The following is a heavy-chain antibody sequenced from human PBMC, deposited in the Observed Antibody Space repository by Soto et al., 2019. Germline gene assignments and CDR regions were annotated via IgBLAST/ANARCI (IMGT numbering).Heavy chain of an antibody. V-gene: IGHV1-2*02. CDR1: GFSFTGYY. D-gene: IGHD6-6*01. J-gene: IGHJ5*02. CDR3: AKDLTRQLAYWLDP. Sequence: QEPLVQSGAAVKKPGASVKVSCKASGFSFTGYYIHWPRQAPGQGLEWMGWINAHSGGTEYAQKFQGRVTLTRDTSISTAYMTLSSLRSDDTAIYYCAKDLTRQLAYWLDPWGQGTQVTVS. CDR2: INAHSGGT.